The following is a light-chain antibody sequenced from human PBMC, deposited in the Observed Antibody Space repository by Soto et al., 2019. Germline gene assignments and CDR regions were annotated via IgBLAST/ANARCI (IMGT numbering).Light chain of an antibody. V-gene: IGKV1-39*01. J-gene: IGKJ2*01. CDR2: APS. Sequence: DIQMTQSPSSLSASVGDRVTITCRASQSISSYLNWYQQKPGKAPKLLIYAPSCLQSGVPSRFSGSGSGTDFTLTISSLQPEDFATYYCQQSYSTPRYTFGQGTKLEIK. CDR3: QQSYSTPRYT. CDR1: QSISSY.